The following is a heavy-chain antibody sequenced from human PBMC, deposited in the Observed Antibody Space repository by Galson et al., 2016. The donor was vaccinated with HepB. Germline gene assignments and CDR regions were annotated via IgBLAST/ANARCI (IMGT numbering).Heavy chain of an antibody. Sequence: SLRLSCAASGFNVSGNYMTWFRQAPGKGLQWVSTIYRDDNTYYAASVKGRFTISRDLSKNTLFLQMNSLRAEDTAVYYCAKDRGTVNAAPDYWGQGTLVTVSS. V-gene: IGHV3-53*01. CDR1: GFNVSGNY. CDR2: IYRDDNT. CDR3: AKDRGTVNAAPDY. J-gene: IGHJ4*02. D-gene: IGHD3-10*01.